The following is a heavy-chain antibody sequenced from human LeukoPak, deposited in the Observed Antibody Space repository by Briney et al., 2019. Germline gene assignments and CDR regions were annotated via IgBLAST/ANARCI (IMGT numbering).Heavy chain of an antibody. CDR3: ARDAGAATYYYFYYMDR. Sequence: PGGTLRLSCAASRFTFSVYAMYWVRQAPGKGLEWLAVLSYDGSNKYYADSVKGRFAVSRDNSNNTLYLQMNSLRAEDTATYYCARDAGAATYYYFYYMDRWGKGTTVTVSS. CDR2: LSYDGSNK. D-gene: IGHD6-13*01. CDR1: RFTFSVYA. V-gene: IGHV3-30*01. J-gene: IGHJ6*03.